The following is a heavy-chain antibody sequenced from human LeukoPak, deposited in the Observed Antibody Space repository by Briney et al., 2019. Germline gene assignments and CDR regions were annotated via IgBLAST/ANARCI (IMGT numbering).Heavy chain of an antibody. CDR1: GFTFTSSA. CDR2: IVVGSGNT. D-gene: IGHD3-10*01. Sequence: SVKVSCKASGFTFTSSAMQWVRQARGQGLEWIGWIVVGSGNTNYAQKFQERVTITRDMSTSTAYMKLSSLRFEDTAVYYCSEDTLQEFGWGQGTLVTVSS. CDR3: SEDTLQEFG. J-gene: IGHJ4*02. V-gene: IGHV1-58*02.